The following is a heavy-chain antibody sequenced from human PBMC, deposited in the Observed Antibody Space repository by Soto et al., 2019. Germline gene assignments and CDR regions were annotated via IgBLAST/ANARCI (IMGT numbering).Heavy chain of an antibody. J-gene: IGHJ5*02. CDR1: GGTFSSYA. D-gene: IGHD2-15*01. Sequence: QVQLVQSGAEVKKPGSSVKVSCKASGGTFSSYAISWVRQAPGQGLEWMGGIIPIFGTANYAQKFQGRVTITADESTSTAYLDLSSLRSEDTAVYYCARRIGYIVVVVAATITGGWFDPWGQGTLVTVSS. V-gene: IGHV1-69*01. CDR3: ARRIGYIVVVVAATITGGWFDP. CDR2: IIPIFGTA.